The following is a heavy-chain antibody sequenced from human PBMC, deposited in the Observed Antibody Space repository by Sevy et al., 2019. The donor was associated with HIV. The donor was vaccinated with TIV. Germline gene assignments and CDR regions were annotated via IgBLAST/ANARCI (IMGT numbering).Heavy chain of an antibody. Sequence: GGSLRLSCAASGFTFSNSWMSWVRQAPGKGLEWVGRIKSKTDGATTDYAAPVKGRFTISRDDSKNTLYLQMNSLKTEDTAVYYCTTDDRDIVVVPAAIQVRYYFDYWGQGTLVTVSS. D-gene: IGHD2-2*02. CDR3: TTDDRDIVVVPAAIQVRYYFDY. V-gene: IGHV3-15*01. J-gene: IGHJ4*02. CDR1: GFTFSNSW. CDR2: IKSKTDGATT.